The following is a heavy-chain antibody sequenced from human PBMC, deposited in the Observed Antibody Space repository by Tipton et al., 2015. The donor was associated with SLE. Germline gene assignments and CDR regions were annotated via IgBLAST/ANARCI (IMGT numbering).Heavy chain of an antibody. Sequence: TLSLTCTVSGDSLSDSYWSWIRQPPGERLEWLGCISHNGGTAYNPSLSSRVTISIDTSKKQFSLRLRSATAADTAVYYCAKAVAVRPKFGNRGQGALVTVSS. J-gene: IGHJ4*02. D-gene: IGHD6-19*01. CDR1: GDSLSDSY. CDR3: AKAVAVRPKFGN. CDR2: ISHNGGT. V-gene: IGHV4-4*09.